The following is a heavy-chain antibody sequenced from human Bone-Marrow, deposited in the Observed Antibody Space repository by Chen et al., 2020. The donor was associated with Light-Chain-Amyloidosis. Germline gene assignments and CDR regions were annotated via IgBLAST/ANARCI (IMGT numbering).Heavy chain of an antibody. Sequence: EVQLVESGGGVVQPGGSLTLSCAASGFTFADYAMHWVRQAPGKGLEWVSLIVGDGRSIYYADSVKGRFTISRDNNKNSLSLQMNSLKSEDTALYYCAKSPRYSTGRFDYWGQGTLVTVSS. CDR2: IVGDGRSI. CDR1: GFTFADYA. V-gene: IGHV3-43*02. J-gene: IGHJ4*02. CDR3: AKSPRYSTGRFDY. D-gene: IGHD2-8*02.